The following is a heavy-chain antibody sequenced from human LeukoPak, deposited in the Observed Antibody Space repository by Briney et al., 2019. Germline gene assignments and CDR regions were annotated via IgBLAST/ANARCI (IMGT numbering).Heavy chain of an antibody. CDR2: IKQDGSEK. Sequence: PGGSLRLSCAASGFTFSSYWMRWVRQAPGKGLEWVANIKQDGSEKYYVDSVKGRFTISRDNAKNSLYLQMNSLRAEDTAVYYCAREKSSQGIAAAPFDYWGQGTLVTVSS. D-gene: IGHD6-13*01. CDR3: AREKSSQGIAAAPFDY. CDR1: GFTFSSYW. V-gene: IGHV3-7*01. J-gene: IGHJ4*02.